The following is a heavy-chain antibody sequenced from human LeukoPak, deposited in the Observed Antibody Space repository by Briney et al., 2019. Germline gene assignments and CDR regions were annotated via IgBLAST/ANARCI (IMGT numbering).Heavy chain of an antibody. V-gene: IGHV1-69*13. CDR2: IIPIFGTA. Sequence: SVKVSCKASGGTFSSYAISWVRQAPGQGLEWMGGIIPIFGTANYAQKFQGRVTISADESTSTAYMELSSLRSEDTAVYYCARVNSIYSGYQLLMNYWGQGTLVTVSS. J-gene: IGHJ4*02. CDR3: ARVNSIYSGYQLLMNY. D-gene: IGHD2-2*01. CDR1: GGTFSSYA.